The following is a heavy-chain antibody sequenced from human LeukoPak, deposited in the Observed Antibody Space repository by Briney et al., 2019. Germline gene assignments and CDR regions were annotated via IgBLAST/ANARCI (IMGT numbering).Heavy chain of an antibody. J-gene: IGHJ4*02. CDR3: ARGGDGDILTGLVFDY. CDR2: ISAYNGNT. CDR1: GYRFTSYG. D-gene: IGHD3-9*01. Sequence: ASVTVSCKASGYRFTSYGISWVRQAPGQGLEWMGWISAYNGNTNYAQKLQGRVTMTTDTSTSTAYMELRSLRSDDTAVYYCARGGDGDILTGLVFDYWGQGTLVTPSA. V-gene: IGHV1-18*01.